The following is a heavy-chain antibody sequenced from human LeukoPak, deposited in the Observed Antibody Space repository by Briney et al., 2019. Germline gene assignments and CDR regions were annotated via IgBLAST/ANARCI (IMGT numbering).Heavy chain of an antibody. V-gene: IGHV4-39*01. Sequence: PSETLSLTCTVSGGSISTSSYYWGWIRQPPGKGLEWIGSIYYDGSTYYNPSLKSRVTISEDTSKNQFSLKLTSVTAADTAVYYCNRLFDYWGQGTLVTVSP. D-gene: IGHD2/OR15-2a*01. CDR2: IYYDGST. CDR1: GGSISTSSYY. CDR3: NRLFDY. J-gene: IGHJ4*02.